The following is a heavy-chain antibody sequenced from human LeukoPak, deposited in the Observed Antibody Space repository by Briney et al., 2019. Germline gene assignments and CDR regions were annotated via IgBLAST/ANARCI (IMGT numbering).Heavy chain of an antibody. CDR1: GGSISSSSYY. V-gene: IGHV4-39*07. CDR2: IYYSGST. Sequence: SETLSLTCTVSGGSISSSSYYWGWIRQPPGKGLEWIGSIYYSGSTYYNPSLKSRVTMSVDTSKNQFSLRLSSVTAADTAVYFCARGALPSAFDIWGQGTMVAVSS. J-gene: IGHJ3*02. CDR3: ARGALPSAFDI.